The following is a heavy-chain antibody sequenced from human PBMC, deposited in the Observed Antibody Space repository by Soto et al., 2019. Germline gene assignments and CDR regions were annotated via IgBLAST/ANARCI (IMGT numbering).Heavy chain of an antibody. D-gene: IGHD5-12*01. J-gene: IGHJ4*02. CDR1: GINYNTYA. Sequence: QVQLVQSGAEMKKPGASVKLSCKTSGINYNTYAIHWVRQAPGQGLEWMGWLNAGNGDTRYSQNFQGRVTLTRDTSARAVFIDLESLKSEDTGVYYCARAISGYVTWGQGALVTV. CDR2: LNAGNGDT. V-gene: IGHV1-3*01. CDR3: ARAISGYVT.